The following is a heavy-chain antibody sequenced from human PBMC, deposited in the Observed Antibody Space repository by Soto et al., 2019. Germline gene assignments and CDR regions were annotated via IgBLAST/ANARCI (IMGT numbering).Heavy chain of an antibody. J-gene: IGHJ1*01. CDR1: GGTFSSYA. V-gene: IGHV1-69*13. CDR2: IIPIFGTA. D-gene: IGHD3-22*01. CDR3: AWSDYYDSSGYPWYFQH. Sequence: SVKVSCKASGGTFSSYAISWVRQAPGQGLEWMGGIIPIFGTANYAQKFQGRVTITADESTSTTYMELSSLRSEDTAVYYCAWSDYYDSSGYPWYFQHWGQGTLVTVSS.